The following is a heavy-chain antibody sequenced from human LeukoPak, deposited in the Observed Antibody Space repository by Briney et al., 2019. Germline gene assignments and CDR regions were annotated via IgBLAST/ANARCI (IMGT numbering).Heavy chain of an antibody. J-gene: IGHJ4*02. V-gene: IGHV4-38-2*01. CDR1: GYSISSGYY. CDR3: ARAGGSGSYSPFDY. D-gene: IGHD3-10*01. CDR2: IYHSGST. Sequence: SETLSPTCAVSGYSISSGYYWGWIRQPPGKGLEWIGSIYHSGSTYYNPSLKSRVTISVDTSKNQFSLKLSSVTAADTAVYYCARAGGSGSYSPFDYWGQGTLVTVSS.